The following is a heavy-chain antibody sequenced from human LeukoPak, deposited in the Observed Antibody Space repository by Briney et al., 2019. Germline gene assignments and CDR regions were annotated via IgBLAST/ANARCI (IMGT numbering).Heavy chain of an antibody. D-gene: IGHD1-1*01. CDR2: ISGSGDNT. J-gene: IGHJ4*02. CDR1: GFTFRIYA. V-gene: IGHV3-23*01. CDR3: AKVAQPPVHFDY. Sequence: SGGSLRLSCAASGFTFRIYAMSWVRQAPGKGLEWVSAISGSGDNTYYTDSVKGRFTISRDNSNDTLYLQMNSLRAEDTAVYYCAKVAQPPVHFDYWGQGALVTVSS.